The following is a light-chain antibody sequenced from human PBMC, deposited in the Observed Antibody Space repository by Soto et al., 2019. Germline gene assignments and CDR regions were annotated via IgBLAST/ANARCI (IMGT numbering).Light chain of an antibody. V-gene: IGKV3-11*01. CDR3: QQRSNWPV. CDR2: DAS. J-gene: IGKJ5*01. CDR1: QSVSNNY. Sequence: EIVLTQSPGTLSLSPGERATLSCRASQSVSNNYLAWYQQKPGQAPRLLIYDASNRATGIPARFSGSGSGTDFTLTISSLEPEDFAVYYCQQRSNWPVFGQGTRLEIK.